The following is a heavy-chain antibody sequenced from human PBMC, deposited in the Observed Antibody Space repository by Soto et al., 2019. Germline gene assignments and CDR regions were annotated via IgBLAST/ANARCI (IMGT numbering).Heavy chain of an antibody. CDR1: GFTFSSYG. V-gene: IGHV3-33*01. Sequence: GGSLRLSCAASGFTFSSYGMHWVRQAPGKGLEWVAVIWYDGSNKYYADSVKGRFTISRDNSKNTLYLQMNSLRAEDTAVYYCARVFDARNAFDIWGQGTMVTVSS. CDR2: IWYDGSNK. J-gene: IGHJ3*02. CDR3: ARVFDARNAFDI. D-gene: IGHD3-3*01.